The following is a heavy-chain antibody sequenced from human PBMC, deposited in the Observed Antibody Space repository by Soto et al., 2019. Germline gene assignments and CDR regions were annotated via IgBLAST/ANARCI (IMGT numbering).Heavy chain of an antibody. CDR1: GFTFSDYY. CDR3: ARDRWSNHYYYYYMDV. CDR2: ISSSGSTI. Sequence: PGGSLRLSCAASGFTFSDYYMSWIRQAPGKGLEWVSYISSSGSTIYYADSVKGRFTISRDNAKNSLYLQMNSLRAEDTAVYYCARDRWSNHYYYYYMDVWAKGTTVTVSS. D-gene: IGHD2-15*01. J-gene: IGHJ6*03. V-gene: IGHV3-11*01.